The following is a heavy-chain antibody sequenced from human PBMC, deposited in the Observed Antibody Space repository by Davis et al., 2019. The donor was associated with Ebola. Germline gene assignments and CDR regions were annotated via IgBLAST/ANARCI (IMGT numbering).Heavy chain of an antibody. Sequence: PGGSLRLSCAASGFTFSSYSMNWVRQAPGKGLEWVSYISSSSSTIYYADSVKGRFTISRDNAKNSLYLQMNSLRAEDTAVYYCAKDRRYYDSSGYPTCWGQGTLVTVSS. J-gene: IGHJ4*02. V-gene: IGHV3-48*04. CDR3: AKDRRYYDSSGYPTC. CDR1: GFTFSSYS. D-gene: IGHD3-22*01. CDR2: ISSSSSTI.